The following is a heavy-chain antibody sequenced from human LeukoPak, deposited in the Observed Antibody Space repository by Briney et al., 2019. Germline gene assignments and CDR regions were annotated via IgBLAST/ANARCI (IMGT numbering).Heavy chain of an antibody. CDR1: GFTFSIYA. J-gene: IGHJ4*02. CDR3: AKPPYLTDSYDTSGYSYDY. V-gene: IGHV3-23*01. CDR2: ISRSGGST. D-gene: IGHD3-22*01. Sequence: GGSLRLSCAGSGFTFSIYAMSWVCQAPGKGLEWVSGISRSGGSTYYADSVKGRFTISRDNSKNTLYLQMDSLRAEDTAVYHCAKPPYLTDSYDTSGYSYDYWGPGTLVTVSS.